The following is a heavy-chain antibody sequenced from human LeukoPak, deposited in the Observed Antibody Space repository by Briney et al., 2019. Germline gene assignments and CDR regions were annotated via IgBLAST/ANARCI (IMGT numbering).Heavy chain of an antibody. CDR3: ARVRVVVVAATRSNWFDP. V-gene: IGHV1-69*13. CDR2: ITPIFGTA. J-gene: IGHJ5*02. CDR1: GGTFSSYA. D-gene: IGHD2-15*01. Sequence: SVKVSCKASGGTFSSYAISWVRQAPGQGLEWMGGITPIFGTANYAQKFQGRVTITADESTSTAYMELSSLRSEDTAVYYCARVRVVVVAATRSNWFDPWGQGTLVTVSS.